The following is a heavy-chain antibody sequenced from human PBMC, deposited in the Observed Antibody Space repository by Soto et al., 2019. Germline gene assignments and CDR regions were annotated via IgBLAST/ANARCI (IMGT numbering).Heavy chain of an antibody. CDR1: GAYISDFS. V-gene: IGHV4-4*07. CDR3: ARETVENGTYEAH. D-gene: IGHD7-27*01. J-gene: IGHJ4*03. Sequence: QVPQTESGTGLVKLSETLSLTCRVSGAYISDFSWSWIRQPAGERLEWMGRITINGHTQKNHSFNSRVTMSIYTYMNKFSLNLKYATASDTALYYGARETVENGTYEAHWGPGTLVNVSS. CDR2: ITINGHT.